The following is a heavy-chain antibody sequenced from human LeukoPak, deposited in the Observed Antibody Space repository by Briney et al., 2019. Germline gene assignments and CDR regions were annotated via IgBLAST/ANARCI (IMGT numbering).Heavy chain of an antibody. J-gene: IGHJ5*02. CDR2: IYYSGST. CDR3: ARLSPAAMVRWLDP. D-gene: IGHD2-2*01. V-gene: IGHV4-59*08. CDR1: GGSISSYY. Sequence: SETLSLTCTVSGGSISSYYWSWIRQPPEKGLEWIGYIYYSGSTNYNPSLKSRVTISVDMSKNQFSLKLSSVTAADTAVYYCARLSPAAMVRWLDPWGQGTLVTVSS.